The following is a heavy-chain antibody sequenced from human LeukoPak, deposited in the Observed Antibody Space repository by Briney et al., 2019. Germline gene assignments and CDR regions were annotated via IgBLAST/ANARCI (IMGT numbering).Heavy chain of an antibody. V-gene: IGHV4-39*02. CDR1: GDSITNSGWS. D-gene: IGHD3-3*01. Sequence: SETLSLTCFVSGDSITNSGWSWGWVRQPPGKGLEWIGTMPYDEKVSDRGMPSYNPSLKSRVTISADTSKNHLSLKVNSVTAADTASYYCARLTLTGVGGRGWFDSWGQGALVIVSS. J-gene: IGHJ5*01. CDR2: MPYDEKVSDRGMP. CDR3: ARLTLTGVGGRGWFDS.